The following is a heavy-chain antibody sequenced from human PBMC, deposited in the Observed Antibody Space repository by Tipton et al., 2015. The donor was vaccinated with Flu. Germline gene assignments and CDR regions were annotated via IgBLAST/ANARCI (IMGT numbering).Heavy chain of an antibody. J-gene: IGHJ5*02. CDR3: ARWWSEGNSFDP. D-gene: IGHD2-15*01. CDR2: IYYSGNN. CDR1: GGSISSYY. V-gene: IGHV4-59*01. Sequence: TLSLTCTVSGGSISSYYWSWIRQPPGKGLEWIGYIYYSGNNNYNPSLRSRVTMSVDTSKNQFSLKLNSVTTTDTAVYYCARWWSEGNSFDPWGQGTLVTVSS.